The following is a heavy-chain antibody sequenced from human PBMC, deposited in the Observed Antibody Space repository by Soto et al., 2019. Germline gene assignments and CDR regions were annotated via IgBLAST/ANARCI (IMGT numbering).Heavy chain of an antibody. D-gene: IGHD6-19*01. V-gene: IGHV3-23*01. CDR1: GFTFSSYA. CDR2: ISGSGGST. CDR3: AKDFGGSSDWYFSAFDI. J-gene: IGHJ3*02. Sequence: GGSLRLSCAASGFTFSSYAMSWVRQAPGKGLEWVSAISGSGGSTYYADSVKGRFTISRDNSKNTLYLQMNSLRAEDTAVYYCAKDFGGSSDWYFSAFDIWGQGTMVTVSS.